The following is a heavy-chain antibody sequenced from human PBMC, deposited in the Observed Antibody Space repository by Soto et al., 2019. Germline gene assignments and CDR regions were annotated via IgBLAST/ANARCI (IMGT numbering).Heavy chain of an antibody. CDR1: GYTFTSYG. CDR2: ISAYNGNT. Sequence: QVQLVQSGAEVKKPGASVKVSCKASGYTFTSYGISWVRQAPGQGLEWMGWISAYNGNTNYAQKLQGRVTMTTDTSTSTAYMELRSLRSDDTAVYYCASGGNYDILTGRYYYYGMDVWGQGTTVTVSS. D-gene: IGHD3-9*01. V-gene: IGHV1-18*01. CDR3: ASGGNYDILTGRYYYYGMDV. J-gene: IGHJ6*02.